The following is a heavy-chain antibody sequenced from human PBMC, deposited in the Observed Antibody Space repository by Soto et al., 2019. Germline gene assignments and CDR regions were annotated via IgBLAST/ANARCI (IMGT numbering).Heavy chain of an antibody. Sequence: PSETLSLTCTVSGDSISTNSYSWGWIRQPPGQGLEWIGLFYYSGSTHYNPSLKSRVTISVDTSKNQFSLKLSSVTAADTAVYYCARERRDGARLDPWGQGTLVTVSS. J-gene: IGHJ5*02. CDR3: ARERRDGARLDP. CDR1: GDSISTNSYS. CDR2: FYYSGST. V-gene: IGHV4-39*07.